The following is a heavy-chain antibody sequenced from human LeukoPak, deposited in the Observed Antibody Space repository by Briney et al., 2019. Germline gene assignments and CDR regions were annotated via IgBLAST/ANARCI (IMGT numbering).Heavy chain of an antibody. D-gene: IGHD5-12*01. CDR1: GFRFSDYA. Sequence: PGASLTLSCAASGFRFSDYAIHWIRQPPGKGLQWLAVISGDGSHQYYRDSVRDRFTISRDNSKNMVYLQMNRLSSEDTALYYCAKEDYSRSQIDYWGHGTLVTVS. CDR3: AKEDYSRSQIDY. V-gene: IGHV3-30*18. CDR2: ISGDGSHQ. J-gene: IGHJ4*01.